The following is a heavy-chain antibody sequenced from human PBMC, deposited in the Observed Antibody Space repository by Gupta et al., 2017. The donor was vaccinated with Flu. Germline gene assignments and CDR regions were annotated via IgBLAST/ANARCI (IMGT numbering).Heavy chain of an antibody. D-gene: IGHD1-26*01. CDR2: IKPDGSDK. CDR3: ARDDGSKSVDY. J-gene: IGHJ4*02. CDR1: EFTFSRYC. Sequence: EVQLVESGGGLVQPGGSLRLSCAAAEFTFSRYCIPWVRQAPGKGLEWVANIKPDGSDKYYVDSVKGRFTISRDNAKKSLYLQMNSLRAEDTAVYYCARDDGSKSVDYWGQGTLVTVSS. V-gene: IGHV3-7*01.